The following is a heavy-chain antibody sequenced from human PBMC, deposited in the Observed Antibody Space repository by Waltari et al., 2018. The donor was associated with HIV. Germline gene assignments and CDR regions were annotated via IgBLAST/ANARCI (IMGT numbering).Heavy chain of an antibody. D-gene: IGHD4-17*01. CDR2: ISPTGDFI. V-gene: IGHV3-21*01. CDR3: AATVTTRGTFDY. Sequence: EVRLVECGGDPVRPGGSLLCSSVVSGLPSSTYDLYWVRQMPGKRLQWVSYISPTGDFIYHEDSVQGRFIISRDNTKKSRYLQMKDLRDSDTAVYHCAATVTTRGTFDYWGNGTLVSV. CDR1: GLPSSTYD. J-gene: IGHJ4*01.